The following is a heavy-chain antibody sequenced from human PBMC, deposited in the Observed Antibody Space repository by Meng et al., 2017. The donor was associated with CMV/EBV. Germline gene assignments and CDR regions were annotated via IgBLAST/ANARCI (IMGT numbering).Heavy chain of an antibody. V-gene: IGHV1-18*01. CDR2: VSPYNGNT. Sequence: KVSFQASCYTFSSFGIHRVRPAPGQGLEWMGWVSPYNGNTNYAQKLQGRVTMTTDTSTSTAYMELRSLRSDDTVVYYCARDLESSSPNWGQGTLVTVSS. CDR1: CYTFSSFG. CDR3: ARDLESSSPN. D-gene: IGHD6-6*01. J-gene: IGHJ4*02.